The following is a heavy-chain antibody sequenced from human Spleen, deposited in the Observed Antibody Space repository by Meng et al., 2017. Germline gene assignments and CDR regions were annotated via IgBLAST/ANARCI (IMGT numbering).Heavy chain of an antibody. D-gene: IGHD4-11*01. Sequence: QVHLQQWHAGLLKPSETLSLTCVVSDGSFSDYYWSWIRQPPGKGLEWIGEINHSGSTNYNPSLESRATISVDTSQNNLSLKLSSVTAADSAVYYCARGPTTMAHDFDYWGQGTLVTVSS. CDR3: ARGPTTMAHDFDY. CDR2: INHSGST. V-gene: IGHV4-34*01. CDR1: DGSFSDYY. J-gene: IGHJ4*02.